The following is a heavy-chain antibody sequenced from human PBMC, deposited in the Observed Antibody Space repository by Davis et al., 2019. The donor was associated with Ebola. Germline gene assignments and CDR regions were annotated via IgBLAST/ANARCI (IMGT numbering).Heavy chain of an antibody. J-gene: IGHJ5*02. CDR1: GGSISSGGYY. D-gene: IGHD3-10*01. V-gene: IGHV4-39*07. CDR2: IYHSGST. CDR3: ARALGNNYFDP. Sequence: PSETLSLTCTVSGGSISSGGYYWSWIRQPPGKGLEWIGSIYHSGSTYYNPSLKRRVTISVDTSKNQFSLKLSSVTAADTAVFYCARALGNNYFDPWGQGTLVTVSS.